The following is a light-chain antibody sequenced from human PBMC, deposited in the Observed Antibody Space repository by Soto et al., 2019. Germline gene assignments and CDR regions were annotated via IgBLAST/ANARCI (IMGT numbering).Light chain of an antibody. J-gene: IGKJ5*01. CDR3: QQSYSTPIT. CDR2: AAS. CDR1: QSISSY. Sequence: DIEMTQSPSSVHESVGHRVTITCRASQSISSYLNWYQQKPGKAPKLLIYAASSLQSGVPSRFSGSGSGTDFTLTISSLQPEDFATYYCQQSYSTPITFGQGTRLEIK. V-gene: IGKV1-39*01.